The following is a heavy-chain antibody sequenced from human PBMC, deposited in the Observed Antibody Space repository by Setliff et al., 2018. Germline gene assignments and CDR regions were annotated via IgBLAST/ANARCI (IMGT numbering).Heavy chain of an antibody. J-gene: IGHJ4*02. CDR1: GYTFTESI. V-gene: IGHV1-18*01. CDR3: LRLVRYCSRTSCQRTSGDEV. CDR2: IGVYSGNT. D-gene: IGHD2-8*01. Sequence: ASVKVSCKASGYTFTESIVSWVRQAPGQGLEWLGWIGVYSGNTYTAQRFQGRVTMTTDTSTNMAYLELRGLGSDDTAVYYCLRLVRYCSRTSCQRTSGDEVWGQGTLVTAPQ.